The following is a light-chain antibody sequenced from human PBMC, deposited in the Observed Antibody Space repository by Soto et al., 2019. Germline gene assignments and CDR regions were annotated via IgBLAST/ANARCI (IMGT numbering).Light chain of an antibody. J-gene: IGKJ1*01. V-gene: IGKV3-20*01. Sequence: TLSCRATQSVSATYLAWYQQKPGQAPRLLIYAASTRATDIPDRFSGSGSGTDFTLAISRLEPEDFAVYWCQHYGTSTRTFGQGTKVDIK. CDR3: QHYGTSTRT. CDR2: AAS. CDR1: QSVSATY.